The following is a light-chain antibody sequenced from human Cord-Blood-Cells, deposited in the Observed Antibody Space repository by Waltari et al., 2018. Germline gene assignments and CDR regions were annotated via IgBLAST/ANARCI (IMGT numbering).Light chain of an antibody. CDR2: DVS. CDR1: RSDFGGYNY. V-gene: IGLV2-11*01. CDR3: CSYAGSYTLV. Sequence: QSALTQPRSVSGSPGPSVTISCTGTRSDFGGYNYVSLYQQHPGKAPKLMIYDVSKRPSGVPDRFSGSKSGNTASLTISGLQAEDEADYYCCSYAGSYTLVFGTGTKVTVL. J-gene: IGLJ1*01.